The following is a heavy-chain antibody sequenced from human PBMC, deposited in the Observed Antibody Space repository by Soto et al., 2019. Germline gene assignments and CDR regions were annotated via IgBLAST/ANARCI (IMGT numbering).Heavy chain of an antibody. CDR1: GGCISSSNYY. D-gene: IGHD6-6*01. J-gene: IGHJ5*02. V-gene: IGHV4-39*01. CDR2: MYYTGNK. Sequence: PSEALSVTCLVFGGCISSSNYYWAWILQPPGKGLEWIGAMYYTGNKNYNPSLESRVTMSVDTSKNQFSLKLSSVTPTDTAVYYCARRSSSSLGSLFDPWGRGILVPVSS. CDR3: ARRSSSSLGSLFDP.